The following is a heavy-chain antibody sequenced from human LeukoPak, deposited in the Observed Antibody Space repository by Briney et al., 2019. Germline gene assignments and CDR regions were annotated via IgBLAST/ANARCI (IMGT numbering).Heavy chain of an antibody. Sequence: GGSLRLSCAASGFTFSSYGMSWVRQAPGKGLEWVSAISGSGGSTYYADSVKGRFTISRDNSKNTLYLQMNSLRAEDTAVYYCAKDSPFYDILTGSFISVFDPWGQGTLVTVSS. CDR1: GFTFSSYG. J-gene: IGHJ5*02. D-gene: IGHD3-9*01. CDR2: ISGSGGST. V-gene: IGHV3-23*01. CDR3: AKDSPFYDILTGSFISVFDP.